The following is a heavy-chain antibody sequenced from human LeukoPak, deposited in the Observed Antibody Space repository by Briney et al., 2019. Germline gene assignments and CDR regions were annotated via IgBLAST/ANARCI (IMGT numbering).Heavy chain of an antibody. CDR2: IYYSGST. CDR3: ARARGSAIYFDY. D-gene: IGHD6-25*01. CDR1: GGSISSYY. Sequence: KPSETLSLTCTVSGGSISSYYWSWIRQPPGKGLEWIGYIYYSGSTNYNPSLKSRVTISVDTSKNQFSLKLSSVTAADTAVYYCARARGSAIYFDYWGQGTLVTVSS. V-gene: IGHV4-59*12. J-gene: IGHJ4*02.